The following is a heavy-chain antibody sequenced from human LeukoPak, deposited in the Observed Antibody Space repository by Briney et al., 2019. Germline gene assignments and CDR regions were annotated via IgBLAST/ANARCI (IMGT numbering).Heavy chain of an antibody. CDR2: ISSSGTTI. CDR3: AREGTYYYGSGAPGVFDY. V-gene: IGHV3-11*04. J-gene: IGHJ4*02. D-gene: IGHD3-10*01. CDR1: GFTFSDYY. Sequence: GGSLRLSCAASGFTFSDYYMSWIRQAPGKGLEWVSYISSSGTTIYYADSVKGRFTISRDNAKNSLYLQMNSLRAEDTAVYYCAREGTYYYGSGAPGVFDYWGQGTLVTVSS.